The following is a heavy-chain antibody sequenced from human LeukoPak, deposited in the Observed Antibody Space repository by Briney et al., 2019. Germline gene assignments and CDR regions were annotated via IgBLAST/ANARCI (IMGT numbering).Heavy chain of an antibody. CDR1: GFTFGSYG. V-gene: IGHV3-23*01. D-gene: IGHD3-10*02. J-gene: IGHJ4*02. Sequence: AGGSLRLSCSTSGFTFGSYGMTWVRQAPGKGLEWVSAITTSGGPSFYTDSVKGRFTISRDNSKDTVYLQMDNLRVEDTAVYYCANNFRAHTENVRWVIDYWGQGALVTVSS. CDR2: ITTSGGPS. CDR3: ANNFRAHTENVRWVIDY.